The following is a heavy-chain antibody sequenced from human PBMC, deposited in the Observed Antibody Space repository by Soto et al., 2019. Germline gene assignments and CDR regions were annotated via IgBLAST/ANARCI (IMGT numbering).Heavy chain of an antibody. CDR3: AKDRALLRFLEWLLDDAFDI. V-gene: IGHV3-30*18. D-gene: IGHD3-3*01. CDR1: GFTFSSYG. Sequence: ESGGGVVQPGRSLRLSCAASGFTFSSYGMHWVRKAPGKGREWVAVISYDGSNKYYADSVKGRFTISRDNSKNTLYLQMNSLRAEDTAVYYCAKDRALLRFLEWLLDDAFDIWGQGTMVTVSS. CDR2: ISYDGSNK. J-gene: IGHJ3*02.